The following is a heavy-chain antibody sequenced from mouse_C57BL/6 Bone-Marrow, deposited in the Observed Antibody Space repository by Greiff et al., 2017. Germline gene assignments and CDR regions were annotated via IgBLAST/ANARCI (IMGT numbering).Heavy chain of an antibody. J-gene: IGHJ3*01. CDR2: INPNNGGT. Sequence: VKLVESGTELVKPGASVKLSCKASGYNFTSYWMHWVKQRPGQGLEWIGNINPNNGGTKYNEKFKSKATLTVDKSSSTAYMQLSSLTSGDSSVYYCASISKGFAYWGQGTLVTVSA. V-gene: IGHV1-53*01. D-gene: IGHD1-3*01. CDR1: GYNFTSYW. CDR3: ASISKGFAY.